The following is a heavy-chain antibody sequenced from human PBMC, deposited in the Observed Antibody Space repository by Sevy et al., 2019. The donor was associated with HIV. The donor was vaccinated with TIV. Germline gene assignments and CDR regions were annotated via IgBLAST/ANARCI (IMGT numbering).Heavy chain of an antibody. J-gene: IGHJ6*03. CDR3: ARIYDFWSGYYGGIHYYYMDV. V-gene: IGHV5-51*01. Sequence: GESLKISCKGSGYSFTSYWIGWVRQMPGKGLEWMGIIYPGDSDTRDSPSFQGQVTISADKSISTAYLQWSSLKASDTAMYYCARIYDFWSGYYGGIHYYYMDVWGKGTTVTVSS. D-gene: IGHD3-3*01. CDR1: GYSFTSYW. CDR2: IYPGDSDT.